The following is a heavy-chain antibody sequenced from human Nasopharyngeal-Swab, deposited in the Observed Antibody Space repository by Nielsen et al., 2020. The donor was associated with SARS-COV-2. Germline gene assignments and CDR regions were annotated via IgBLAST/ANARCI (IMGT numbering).Heavy chain of an antibody. Sequence: GGSLRLSCVASGFTYSTYAMSWVRLAPGKGLEWVSGISGIGDNTYYADSVMGRFTISRDNAMETLYLQMNSLRLDDTAVYYCAKGVGYGDTGCFDEWGQGTLVTASS. V-gene: IGHV3-23*01. D-gene: IGHD4-17*01. CDR2: ISGIGDNT. J-gene: IGHJ4*02. CDR1: GFTYSTYA. CDR3: AKGVGYGDTGCFDE.